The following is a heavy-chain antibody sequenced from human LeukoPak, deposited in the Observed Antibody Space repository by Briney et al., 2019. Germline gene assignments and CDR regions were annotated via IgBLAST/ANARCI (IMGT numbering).Heavy chain of an antibody. Sequence: SSETLSLTCAVSGGSISSSNWWSWVRQPPGKGLEWIGEIYHSGSTNYNPSLKSRVTISVDKSKNQFSLKLSSVTAADTAVYYCARREKGGGANYYYYGMDVWGQGTTVTVSS. CDR3: ARREKGGGANYYYYGMDV. CDR1: GGSISSSNW. CDR2: IYHSGST. J-gene: IGHJ6*02. V-gene: IGHV4-4*02. D-gene: IGHD2-15*01.